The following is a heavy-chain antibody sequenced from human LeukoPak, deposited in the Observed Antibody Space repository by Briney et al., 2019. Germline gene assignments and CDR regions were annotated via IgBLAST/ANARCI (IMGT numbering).Heavy chain of an antibody. Sequence: PGGSLRLSCAASGFTFNSYAMSWVRQAPGKGLEWVSGISGGAGSTFYAESVKGRFTISRDDSKKTLYLQMNSPRAEDTAEYYCARDRRTLDSFDIWGTGKMVTVSS. D-gene: IGHD1-1*01. CDR2: ISGGAGST. CDR1: GFTFNSYA. V-gene: IGHV3-23*01. CDR3: ARDRRTLDSFDI. J-gene: IGHJ3*02.